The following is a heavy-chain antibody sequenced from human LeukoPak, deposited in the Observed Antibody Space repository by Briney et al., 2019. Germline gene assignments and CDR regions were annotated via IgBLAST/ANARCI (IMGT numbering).Heavy chain of an antibody. CDR2: ITPIFGTA. D-gene: IGHD2-2*01. CDR3: ARSPEYCSSTSCGYYYYYGMDV. J-gene: IGHJ6*04. Sequence: SVKVSCKASGGTFSSYAISWVRQAPGQGLEWMGGITPIFGTANYAQKFQGRVTITADESTSTAYMELSSLRSEDTAVYYCARSPEYCSSTSCGYYYYYGMDVWGKGTTVTVSS. CDR1: GGTFSSYA. V-gene: IGHV1-69*01.